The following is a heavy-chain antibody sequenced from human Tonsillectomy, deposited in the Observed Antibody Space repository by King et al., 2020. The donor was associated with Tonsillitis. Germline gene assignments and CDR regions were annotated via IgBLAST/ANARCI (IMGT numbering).Heavy chain of an antibody. CDR3: TTGIRGSGWYGYY. CDR2: IKNKGDGGTT. CDR1: GFSFSNAW. Sequence: VQLVESGGGLVKPGGSLRLSCATSGFSFSNAWMNWVRQAPGKGLEWIGVIKNKGDGGTTDYAAPVNGRFTISRDDSKDTVYLQMNSLKTEDTALYYRTTGIRGSGWYGYYWGQGTLVTVSS. J-gene: IGHJ4*02. V-gene: IGHV3-15*01. D-gene: IGHD6-19*01.